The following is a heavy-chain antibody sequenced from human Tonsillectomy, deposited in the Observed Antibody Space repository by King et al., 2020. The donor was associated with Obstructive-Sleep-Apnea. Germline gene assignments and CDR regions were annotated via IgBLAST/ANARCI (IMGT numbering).Heavy chain of an antibody. Sequence: QLGQSGAEVKKPGASVKVSCKASGYTFTSYDINWVRQATGQGLEWIGWRNPNSGNTGYAQKFQGRGTMTRNTSISTAYMELSSLRSEDTAVYYCARATTGGYEGDYWGQGTLVTVSS. D-gene: IGHD5-12*01. CDR3: ARATTGGYEGDY. V-gene: IGHV1-8*01. J-gene: IGHJ4*02. CDR2: RNPNSGNT. CDR1: GYTFTSYD.